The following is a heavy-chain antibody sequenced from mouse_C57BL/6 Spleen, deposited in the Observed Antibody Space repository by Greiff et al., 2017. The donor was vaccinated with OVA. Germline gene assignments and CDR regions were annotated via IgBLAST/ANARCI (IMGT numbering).Heavy chain of an antibody. J-gene: IGHJ4*01. CDR3: ARGSSGYGGFFYAMDY. D-gene: IGHD3-2*02. V-gene: IGHV1-82*01. CDR1: GYAFSSSW. Sequence: VQLQQSGPELVKPGASVKISCKASGYAFSSSWMNWVKQRPGKGLEWIGRIYPGDGDTNYNGKFKGKATLTADKSSSTAYMQLSSLTSEDSAVYFCARGSSGYGGFFYAMDYWGQGTSVTVSS. CDR2: IYPGDGDT.